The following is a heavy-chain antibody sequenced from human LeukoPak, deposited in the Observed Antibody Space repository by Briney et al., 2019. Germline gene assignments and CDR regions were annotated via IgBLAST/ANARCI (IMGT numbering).Heavy chain of an antibody. CDR2: IYYSGST. V-gene: IGHV4-39*01. CDR3: ARSRGLDQAGAFEM. J-gene: IGHJ3*02. CDR1: GGSISSSGHY. Sequence: SETLSLTCTVSGGSISSSGHYWGWIRQPPGKGLEWIGSIYYSGSTYYNPSLKSRVTISVDTSKNQFSLKLSSVTAADTAVYYCARSRGLDQAGAFEMWGQGTMVTVSS. D-gene: IGHD2-2*01.